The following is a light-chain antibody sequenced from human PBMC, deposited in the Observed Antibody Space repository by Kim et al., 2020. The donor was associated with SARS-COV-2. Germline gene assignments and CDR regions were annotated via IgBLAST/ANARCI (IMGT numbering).Light chain of an antibody. CDR1: NIGTKS. J-gene: IGLJ2*01. CDR2: YDS. Sequence: LTQPPSVSVAPGKTARITCGGNNIGTKSVHWYQQKPGQAPVLIMYYDSDRPSGIPERFSGSSSGNTASLTITGTQAGDEADYYCNSRDSNDNVIFGGGTQLTVL. CDR3: NSRDSNDNVI. V-gene: IGLV3-21*01.